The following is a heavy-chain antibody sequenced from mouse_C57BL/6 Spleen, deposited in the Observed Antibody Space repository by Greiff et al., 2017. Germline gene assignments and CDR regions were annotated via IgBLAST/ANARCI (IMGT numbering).Heavy chain of an antibody. CDR2: IYPGDGDT. CDR1: GYAFSSSW. D-gene: IGHD2-4*01. V-gene: IGHV1-82*01. CDR3: ARSGYDYDGSFAY. Sequence: QVQLKESGPELVKPGASVKISCKASGYAFSSSWMNWVKQRPGKGLEWIGRIYPGDGDTNYNGKFKGKATLTADKSSSTAYMQLSSLTSEDSAVYFCARSGYDYDGSFAYWGQGTLVTVSA. J-gene: IGHJ3*01.